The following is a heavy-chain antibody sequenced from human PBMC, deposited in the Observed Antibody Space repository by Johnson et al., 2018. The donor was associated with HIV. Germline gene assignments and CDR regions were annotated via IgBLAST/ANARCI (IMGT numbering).Heavy chain of an antibody. CDR2: IWYDGSNK. CDR3: AKEGDNYGGNWEAFDI. V-gene: IGHV3-33*06. D-gene: IGHD4-23*01. CDR1: GFAFSNYG. J-gene: IGHJ3*02. Sequence: QMLLVESGGGMVQPGRSLRLSCAASGFAFSNYGMHWVRQAPGKGLEWVAVIWYDGSNKYYADSVKGRFTISRDNSKNTLYLQMNSLRAEDTAVYYCAKEGDNYGGNWEAFDIWGQGTMVTVSS.